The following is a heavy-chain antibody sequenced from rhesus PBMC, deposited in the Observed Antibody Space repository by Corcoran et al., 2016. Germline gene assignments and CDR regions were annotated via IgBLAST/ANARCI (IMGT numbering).Heavy chain of an antibody. CDR2: FYGSGGSN. D-gene: IGHD1-38*01. J-gene: IGHJ4*01. CDR1: GYSISSGYY. CDR3: ATPGTTNFDY. V-gene: IGHV4S14*01. Sequence: QVQLQESGPGLVKPSETLSLTCAVSGYSISSGYYWGWIRQPPGKGLEWIGSFYGSGGSNYLNPSLKSRVTLSVDTSKNQFSRKLSSVTAADTAVYYCATPGTTNFDYWGQGVLVTVSS.